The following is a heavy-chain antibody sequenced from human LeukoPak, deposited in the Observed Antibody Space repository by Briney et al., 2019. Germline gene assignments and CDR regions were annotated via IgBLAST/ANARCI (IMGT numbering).Heavy chain of an antibody. Sequence: GGSLRLSCAASGFTFSNAWMSWVRQAPGKGLEWVGRIKSKTDGGTTDYAAPVKGRFTISRDDSKNTLYLQMNSLKTEDTAVYYCARKVPNDSSGYYYRGQFDPWGQGTLVTVSS. J-gene: IGHJ5*02. CDR3: ARKVPNDSSGYYYRGQFDP. V-gene: IGHV3-15*01. CDR1: GFTFSNAW. D-gene: IGHD3-22*01. CDR2: IKSKTDGGTT.